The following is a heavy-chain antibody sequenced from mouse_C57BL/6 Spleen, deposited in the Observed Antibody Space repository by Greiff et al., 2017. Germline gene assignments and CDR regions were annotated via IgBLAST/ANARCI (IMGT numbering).Heavy chain of an antibody. CDR3: ARRGITTVGFDY. V-gene: IGHV1-18*01. D-gene: IGHD1-1*01. J-gene: IGHJ2*01. Sequence: VQLQQSGPELVKPGASVKIPCKASGYTFTDYNMDWVKQSHGKSLEWIGDINPNNGGTIYNQKFKGKATLTVNKSSSTAYMELRSLTSEDTAVYYCARRGITTVGFDYWGQGTTLTVSS. CDR2: INPNNGGT. CDR1: GYTFTDYN.